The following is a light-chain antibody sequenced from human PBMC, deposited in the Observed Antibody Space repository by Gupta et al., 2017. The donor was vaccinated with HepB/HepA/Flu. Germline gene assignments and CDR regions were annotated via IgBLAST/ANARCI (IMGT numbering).Light chain of an antibody. CDR3: QAWDSSTVV. CDR1: KLGDKY. V-gene: IGLV3-1*01. J-gene: IGLJ2*01. CDR2: QDS. Sequence: SYELTQPPSVSVSPGQTASITCSGDKLGDKYACWYQQKPGQSPVLVIYQDSKRHAGIPERVSGSNSGNTATLTISGTQAMDEADYYCQAWDSSTVVFGGGTKLTVI.